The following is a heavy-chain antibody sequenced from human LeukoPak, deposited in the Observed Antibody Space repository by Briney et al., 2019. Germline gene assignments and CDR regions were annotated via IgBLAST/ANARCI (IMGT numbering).Heavy chain of an antibody. CDR2: ISGSGGST. CDR3: AKSTTAYYYYGMDV. V-gene: IGHV3-23*01. D-gene: IGHD5/OR15-5a*01. CDR1: GFTFSSCA. J-gene: IGHJ6*02. Sequence: PGGSLRLSCAASGFTFSSCAMTWVRQAPGKGLEWVSSISGSGGSTYYADSVKGRFTISRENSKNTLYLQMYSLRAEDTAVYYCAKSTTAYYYYGMDVWGPGTTVTVSS.